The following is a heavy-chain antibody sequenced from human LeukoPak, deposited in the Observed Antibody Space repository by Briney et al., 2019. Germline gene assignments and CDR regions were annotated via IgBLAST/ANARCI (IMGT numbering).Heavy chain of an antibody. J-gene: IGHJ4*02. D-gene: IGHD5-24*01. CDR2: INHSGST. Sequence: SETLSLTCRVYGGSFSGYYWSWIRQPPGKGLEWIGEINHSGSTNYNPSLKSRVTISVDPSKNQFSLRVSSVTAADTAVYYCARVRDGHNFVVPDYWGQGTLVTVSS. V-gene: IGHV4-34*01. CDR1: GGSFSGYY. CDR3: ARVRDGHNFVVPDY.